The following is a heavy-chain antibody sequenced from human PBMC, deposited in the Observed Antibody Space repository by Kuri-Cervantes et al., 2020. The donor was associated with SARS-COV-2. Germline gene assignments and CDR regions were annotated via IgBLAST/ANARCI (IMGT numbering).Heavy chain of an antibody. J-gene: IGHJ4*02. D-gene: IGHD6-19*01. V-gene: IGHV4-61*02. CDR1: GGSISSGSYY. CDR3: ARGIAVAGAKYFDY. Sequence: SCTVSGGSISSGSYYWIWIRQPAGKGLEWIGRLYTSGSTNYNPSLKSRVTISADTSKNQFSLNLSSVTAADTAVYYCARGIAVAGAKYFDYWGQGTRGTVSS. CDR2: LYTSGST.